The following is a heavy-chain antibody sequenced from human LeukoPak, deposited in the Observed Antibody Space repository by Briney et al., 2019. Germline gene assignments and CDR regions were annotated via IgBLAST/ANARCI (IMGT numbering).Heavy chain of an antibody. CDR3: ARDWGTTVTPYYFDY. J-gene: IGHJ4*02. V-gene: IGHV1-69*05. CDR1: GGTFSSYA. CDR2: IIPVFGTA. D-gene: IGHD4-11*01. Sequence: GASVKVSCKASGGTFSSYAISWVRQAPGQGLEWMGGIIPVFGTANYAQKFQGRVTITTDESTSTAYMELSSLRSEDTAVYYCARDWGTTVTPYYFDYWGQGTLVTVSS.